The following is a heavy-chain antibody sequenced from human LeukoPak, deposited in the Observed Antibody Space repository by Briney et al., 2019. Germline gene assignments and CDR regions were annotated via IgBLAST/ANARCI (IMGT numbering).Heavy chain of an antibody. J-gene: IGHJ6*03. CDR1: GGSISSSSYY. D-gene: IGHD6-19*01. CDR2: IYYSGST. V-gene: IGHV4-39*07. CDR3: ARAGSSGWYGDYYYYYMDV. Sequence: PSETLSLTCTVSGGSISSSSYYWGWIRQPPGKGLEWIGSIYYSGSTYYNPSLKSRVTISVDTSKNQFSLKLSSVTAADTAVYYCARAGSSGWYGDYYYYYMDVWGKGTAVTVSS.